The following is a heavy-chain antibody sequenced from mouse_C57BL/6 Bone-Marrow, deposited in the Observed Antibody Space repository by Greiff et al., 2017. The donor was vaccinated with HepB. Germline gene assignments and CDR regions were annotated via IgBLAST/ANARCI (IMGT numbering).Heavy chain of an antibody. Sequence: EVQLQQSVAELVRPGASVKLSCTASGFNIKNTYMHWVKQRPEQGLEWIGRIDPANGITKYAPEFQGKSTITSDTSSNTSYLQLSSLTSEDTAIYYCARYTGLYSSYGWFYAMDYWGQGTAVTVSS. V-gene: IGHV14-3*01. J-gene: IGHJ4*01. CDR1: GFNIKNTY. CDR3: ARYTGLYSSYGWFYAMDY. D-gene: IGHD2-5*01. CDR2: IDPANGIT.